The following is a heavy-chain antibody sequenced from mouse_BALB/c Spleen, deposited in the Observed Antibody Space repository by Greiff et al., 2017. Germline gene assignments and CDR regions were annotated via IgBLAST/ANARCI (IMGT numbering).Heavy chain of an antibody. Sequence: VQLQQSGAELVRPGVSVKISCKGSGYTFTDYAMHWVKQSHAKSLEWIGVISTYYGDASYNQKFKGKATMTVDKSSSTAYMELARLTSEDSAIYYCARGKNYYGSSYFDYWGQGTTLTVSS. CDR3: ARGKNYYGSSYFDY. CDR2: ISTYYGDA. D-gene: IGHD1-1*01. V-gene: IGHV1S137*01. J-gene: IGHJ2*01. CDR1: GYTFTDYA.